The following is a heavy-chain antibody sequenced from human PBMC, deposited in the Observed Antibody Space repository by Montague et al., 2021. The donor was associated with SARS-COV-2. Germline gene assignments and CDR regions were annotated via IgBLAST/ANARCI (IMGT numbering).Heavy chain of an antibody. V-gene: IGHV3-21*04. CDR2: ISSSSSYI. D-gene: IGHD1-26*01. CDR3: ARVGIYYYYGMDV. Sequence: SLRLSCAASGFTFSCYTMNWVRQAPGKGLEWVSSISSSSSYISYADLVKGRFTISRDNAKNSLYLQMNSLRAEDTAVYYCARVGIYYYYGMDVWGQGTTVTVSS. J-gene: IGHJ6*02. CDR1: GFTFSCYT.